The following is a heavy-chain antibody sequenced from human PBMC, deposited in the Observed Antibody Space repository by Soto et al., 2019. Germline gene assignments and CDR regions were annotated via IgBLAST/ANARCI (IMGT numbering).Heavy chain of an antibody. CDR1: GYNFASYW. CDR3: ARRYCSSASCPRNYYGMDV. Sequence: PGESLKISCHGSGYNFASYWIRWVRQMPGKGLEWMGRIDPIDSYTNYSPSFQGHVTISADKSISTAYLQWSSLKASDTAMYYCARRYCSSASCPRNYYGMDVWGQGTTVTVSS. J-gene: IGHJ6*02. CDR2: IDPIDSYT. V-gene: IGHV5-10-1*01. D-gene: IGHD2-2*01.